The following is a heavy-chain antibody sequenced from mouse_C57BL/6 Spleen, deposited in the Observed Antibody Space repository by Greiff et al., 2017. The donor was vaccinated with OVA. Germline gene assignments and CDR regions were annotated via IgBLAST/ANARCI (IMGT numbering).Heavy chain of an antibody. CDR1: GYTFTDYY. J-gene: IGHJ3*01. V-gene: IGHV1-19*01. CDR3: ARGIAY. Sequence: VQLQQSGPVLVKPGASVKLSCTASGYTFTDYYMNWVKQSHGKSLEWIGVINPYNGGTSYNQKFKGKATLSVDKSSSTAYMELTSLTSEDSAVYYCARGIAYWGPGTLDTVAA. CDR2: INPYNGGT.